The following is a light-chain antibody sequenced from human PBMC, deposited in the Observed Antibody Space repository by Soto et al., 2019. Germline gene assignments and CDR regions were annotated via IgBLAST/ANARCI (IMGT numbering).Light chain of an antibody. CDR1: QSVGSTN. V-gene: IGKV3D-20*01. Sequence: EIVLTQSPATLSLSPGERATLSCGASQSVGSTNLAWYQQKPGLAPRLLIYDASTRATGIPDRFSGSGSGTDFTLTISRLEPEDFAVYHCQQYDTSPFTFGPGTKVDIK. J-gene: IGKJ3*01. CDR2: DAS. CDR3: QQYDTSPFT.